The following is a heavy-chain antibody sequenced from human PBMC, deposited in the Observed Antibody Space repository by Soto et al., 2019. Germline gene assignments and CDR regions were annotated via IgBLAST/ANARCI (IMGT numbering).Heavy chain of an antibody. V-gene: IGHV3-23*01. Sequence: EVQLLESGGGLVQPGGSLRLSCAASGFTFSTYAISWVRQAPGKGLEWVSAISGSGGSTYYADSVKGRFTISRDNSKNTLYLKMNSLRAEDTAVYYCAKDNGYSSGWKDYWGQGTLVTVSS. CDR2: ISGSGGST. D-gene: IGHD6-19*01. CDR3: AKDNGYSSGWKDY. CDR1: GFTFSTYA. J-gene: IGHJ4*02.